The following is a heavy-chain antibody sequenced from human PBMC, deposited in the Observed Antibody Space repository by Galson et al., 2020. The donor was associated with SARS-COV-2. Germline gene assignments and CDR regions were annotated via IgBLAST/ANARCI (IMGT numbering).Heavy chain of an antibody. Sequence: ASETLSLTCTVSGGSISSYYWSWIRQPPGKGLEWIGYIYYGGGTYYNPSLKSRLSISVDTSKNQFSLKLSSVTAADTAVYYCARALRYYGSSGYYYPDAFDIWGQGTMVTVSS. V-gene: IGHV4-59*12. CDR2: IYYGGGT. CDR1: GGSISSYY. D-gene: IGHD3-22*01. J-gene: IGHJ3*02. CDR3: ARALRYYGSSGYYYPDAFDI.